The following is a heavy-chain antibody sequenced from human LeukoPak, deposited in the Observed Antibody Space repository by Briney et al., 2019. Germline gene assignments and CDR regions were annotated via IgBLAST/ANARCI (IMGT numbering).Heavy chain of an antibody. Sequence: SETLSLTCTVSGGSISSSSYYWGWIRQPPGKGLEWIGSIYYSGSTYYNPSLKSRVTISVDTSKNQFSLKLSSVTAADTAVYYCARHRAKNYYDSSGYYVGAGMDVWGQGTTVTVSS. J-gene: IGHJ6*02. V-gene: IGHV4-39*01. CDR2: IYYSGST. CDR1: GGSISSSSYY. CDR3: ARHRAKNYYDSSGYYVGAGMDV. D-gene: IGHD3-22*01.